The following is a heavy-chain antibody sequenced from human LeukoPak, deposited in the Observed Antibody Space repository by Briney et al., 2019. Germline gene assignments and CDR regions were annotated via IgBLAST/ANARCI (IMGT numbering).Heavy chain of an antibody. Sequence: GGSLRLSCVASGFTFDDYAMHWVRQAPGKGPEWVSLIRGDDGTTYYADSVKGRFTISRDNSKNSLYLQMNSLGSEDTALYYCAKDRQGQYASGRFPDYWGQGALVTVSS. CDR1: GFTFDDYA. CDR3: AKDRQGQYASGRFPDY. J-gene: IGHJ4*02. CDR2: IRGDDGTT. D-gene: IGHD3-10*01. V-gene: IGHV3-43*02.